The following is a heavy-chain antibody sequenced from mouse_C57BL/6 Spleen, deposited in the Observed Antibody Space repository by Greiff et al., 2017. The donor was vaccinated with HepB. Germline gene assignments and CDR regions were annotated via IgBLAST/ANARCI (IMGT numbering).Heavy chain of an antibody. CDR3: ARLRINVDY. J-gene: IGHJ2*01. D-gene: IGHD1-1*01. CDR1: GYTLTSYW. V-gene: IGHV1S81*02. Sequence: QVQLQQPGAELVNPGASVNLSCKASGYTLTSYWMHWVKQRPGQGLEWIGEINPSNGRTNYNEKFKSKATLTVDKSSSTAYMQLSSPTSEDSAVYYGARLRINVDYWGQGTTLTVSA. CDR2: INPSNGRT.